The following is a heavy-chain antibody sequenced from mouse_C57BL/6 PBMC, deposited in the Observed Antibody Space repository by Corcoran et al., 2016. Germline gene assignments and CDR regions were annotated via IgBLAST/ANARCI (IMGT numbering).Heavy chain of an antibody. CDR2: INTYSGVP. J-gene: IGHJ4*01. Sequence: QIQLVQSGPELKKPGETVKISCKASGYTFTTYGMSWVKQAPGKGLKWMGWINTYSGVPTYADDFKGRFACSLETSASTAYLQINNLKNEDTATYFCARSNDLNAMDYWGKGTSVTVSS. V-gene: IGHV9-3*01. CDR1: GYTFTTYG. D-gene: IGHD2-3*01. CDR3: ARSNDLNAMDY.